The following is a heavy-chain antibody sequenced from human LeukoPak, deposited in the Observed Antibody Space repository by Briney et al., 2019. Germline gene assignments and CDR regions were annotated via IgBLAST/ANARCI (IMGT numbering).Heavy chain of an antibody. CDR3: ARQSREHSLYYYYGMEV. Sequence: PSDTLSLTCTVSGDSISGYYWSWLRQPPGEGLEGIGYIYYSGSTDYNLSLKSRLTISLDTSKNQFSLKLNSVTAADTAVYYCARQSREHSLYYYYGMEVWGEGTTGTVSS. J-gene: IGHJ6*04. V-gene: IGHV4-59*08. D-gene: IGHD1/OR15-1a*01. CDR1: GDSISGYY. CDR2: IYYSGST.